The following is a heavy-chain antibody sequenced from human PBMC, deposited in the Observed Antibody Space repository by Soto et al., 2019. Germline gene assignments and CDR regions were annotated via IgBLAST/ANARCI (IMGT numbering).Heavy chain of an antibody. V-gene: IGHV4-31*03. CDR3: ARSIDY. Sequence: QVQLQESGPGLLKPSQTLSLTCTVSGGSISSGGYYWNWLRQHPGKGLEWIGYIYYSGFTYYSPSLNSRVTISVDTSQNHFSLKLSSVAGADTAVDYCARSIDYWGQGTLVTVSS. CDR1: GGSISSGGYY. J-gene: IGHJ4*02. CDR2: IYYSGFT.